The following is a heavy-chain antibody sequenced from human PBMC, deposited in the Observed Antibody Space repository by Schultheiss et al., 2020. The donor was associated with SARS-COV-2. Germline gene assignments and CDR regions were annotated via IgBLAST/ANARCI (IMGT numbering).Heavy chain of an antibody. V-gene: IGHV1-18*01. Sequence: ASVKVSCKASGYTFTSYGISWVRQAPGQGLEWMGWISAYNGNTNYAQKLQGRVTMTTDTSTSTAYMELSSLRSEDTAVYYCARAPIGYCSSTSCYTFDYWGQGTLVTVSS. D-gene: IGHD2-2*01. CDR2: ISAYNGNT. CDR1: GYTFTSYG. J-gene: IGHJ4*02. CDR3: ARAPIGYCSSTSCYTFDY.